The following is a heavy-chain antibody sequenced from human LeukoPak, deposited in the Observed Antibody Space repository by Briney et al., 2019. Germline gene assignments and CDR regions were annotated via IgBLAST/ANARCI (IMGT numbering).Heavy chain of an antibody. J-gene: IGHJ4*02. CDR2: IYYSGST. CDR3: ARHEDDYVWGSYRYGPRAISGYFDY. Sequence: PSETLSLTCTASGGSISSSSYYWGWIRQPPGKGLEWIGSIYYSGSTYYNPSLKSRVTISVDTSKNQFSLKLSSVTAADTAVYYCARHEDDYVWGSYRYGPRAISGYFDYWGQGTLVTVSS. V-gene: IGHV4-39*01. CDR1: GGSISSSSYY. D-gene: IGHD3-16*02.